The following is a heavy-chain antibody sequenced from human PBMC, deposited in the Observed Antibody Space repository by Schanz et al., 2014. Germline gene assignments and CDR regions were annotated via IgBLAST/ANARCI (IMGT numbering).Heavy chain of an antibody. V-gene: IGHV3-74*01. CDR3: AMGGYQLHH. D-gene: IGHD1-7*01. Sequence: VHLVESGGGLVQPGGSLRLSCAASGFTFSTYWMHWVRQAPGKGLVWVSHINSDGTTTTYADSVKGRFTISRDNAENTLYLQMNSLRVEDTAVYYCAMGGYQLHHWGQGTLVTVSS. CDR2: INSDGTTT. J-gene: IGHJ4*02. CDR1: GFTFSTYW.